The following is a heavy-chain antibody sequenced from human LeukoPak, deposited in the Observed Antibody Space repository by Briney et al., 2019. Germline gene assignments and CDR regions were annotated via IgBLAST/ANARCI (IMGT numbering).Heavy chain of an antibody. V-gene: IGHV4-31*03. CDR3: ASGSGSYYNPDY. CDR2: IYYSGST. Sequence: SETLSLTCTVSGGSISSGGYYWSWIRQHPGKGLEWIGCIYYSGSTYYNPSLKSRVTVSVDTSKNQFSLKLSSVTAAGTAVYYCASGSGSYYNPDYWGQGTLVTVSS. D-gene: IGHD3-10*01. CDR1: GGSISSGGYY. J-gene: IGHJ4*02.